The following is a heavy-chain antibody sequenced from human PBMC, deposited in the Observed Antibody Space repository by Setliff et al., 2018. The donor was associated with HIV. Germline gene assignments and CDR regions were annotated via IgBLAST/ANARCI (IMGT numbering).Heavy chain of an antibody. J-gene: IGHJ6*03. CDR3: ARTRSGGSSVYYYYYMDV. V-gene: IGHV1-8*01. Sequence: ASVKVSCKASGYTSTSYDINWVRQATGQGLEWMGWMNPDSGNTGSAQNFQGRLAITWNPSISTAYMELGSLGFDDTAVYFCARTRSGGSSVYYYYYMDVWGQGTAVTVS. CDR1: GYTSTSYD. CDR2: MNPDSGNT. D-gene: IGHD2-15*01.